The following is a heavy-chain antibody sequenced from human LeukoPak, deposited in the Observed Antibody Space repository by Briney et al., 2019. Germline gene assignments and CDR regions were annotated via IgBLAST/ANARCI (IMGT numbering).Heavy chain of an antibody. V-gene: IGHV3-23*01. Sequence: GGSLRLSCAASGFTFSSYAMSWVRQAPGKGLEWVSAVSGSGGSTYYADSVKGRFTISRDNSKNTLFLQMNSLRAEDTAVYYCAKSFDYGGNSLGSFFDYWGQGTLVTVSS. J-gene: IGHJ4*02. CDR1: GFTFSSYA. CDR3: AKSFDYGGNSLGSFFDY. D-gene: IGHD4-23*01. CDR2: VSGSGGST.